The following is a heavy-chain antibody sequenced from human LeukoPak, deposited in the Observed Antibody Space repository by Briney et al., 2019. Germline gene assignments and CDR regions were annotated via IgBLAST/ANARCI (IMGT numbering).Heavy chain of an antibody. CDR1: GDSVSSNSAA. J-gene: IGHJ5*02. CDR3: AGRIAAAGTGYWFDP. Sequence: SQTLSLTCAISGDSVSSNSAAWNWIRQSPSRGLEWLGGTYYRSEWYTEYALSVKSRITINPDTAKNQFSLQLNSVTPEDTAVYYCAGRIAAAGTGYWFDPWGQGTLVTVSS. D-gene: IGHD6-13*01. CDR2: TYYRSEWYT. V-gene: IGHV6-1*01.